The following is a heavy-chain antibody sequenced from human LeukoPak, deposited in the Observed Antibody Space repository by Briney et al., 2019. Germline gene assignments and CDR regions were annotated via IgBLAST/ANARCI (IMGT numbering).Heavy chain of an antibody. V-gene: IGHV3-53*01. Sequence: GGSLRLSCAASGFTFTSYSMSWVRQAPGKGLEWVSVIYSGGSTYYADSVKGRFTISRDNSKNTLYLQMNSLRAEDTAVYYCARGMGLLGYAFDIWGQGTMVTVSS. CDR1: GFTFTSYS. J-gene: IGHJ3*02. CDR2: IYSGGST. CDR3: ARGMGLLGYAFDI. D-gene: IGHD1-26*01.